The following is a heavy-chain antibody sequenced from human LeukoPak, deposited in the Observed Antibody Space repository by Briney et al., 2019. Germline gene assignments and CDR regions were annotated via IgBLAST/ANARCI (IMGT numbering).Heavy chain of an antibody. CDR1: GFTFSDHY. Sequence: GGSLRLSCAAPGFTFSDHYMDWVRQAPGKGLEWVGRTRSKANSYTTEYAASVKGRFTISRDDSKNSPYLQMNSLKTEDTAVYYCARGGTGTGPYGMDVWGKGTTVTVSS. J-gene: IGHJ6*04. D-gene: IGHD1-1*01. CDR3: ARGGTGTGPYGMDV. CDR2: TRSKANSYTT. V-gene: IGHV3-72*01.